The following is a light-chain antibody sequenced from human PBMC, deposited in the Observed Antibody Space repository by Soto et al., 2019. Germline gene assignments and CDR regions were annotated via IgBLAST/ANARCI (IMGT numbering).Light chain of an antibody. CDR3: TSYTTTGTYV. Sequence: QSALTQPASVSGSPGQSITISCTGASSDLGDYNYVSWYQQHPGKAPKLMIYDVSSRPSGVSDRFSDSKSGNTASLTISGLQAEDEADYYCTSYTTTGTYVFATGTKLTVL. CDR1: SSDLGDYNY. CDR2: DVS. J-gene: IGLJ1*01. V-gene: IGLV2-14*03.